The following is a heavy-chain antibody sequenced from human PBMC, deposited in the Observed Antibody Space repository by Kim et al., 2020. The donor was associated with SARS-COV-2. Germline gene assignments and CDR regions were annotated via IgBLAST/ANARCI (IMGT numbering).Heavy chain of an antibody. CDR3: ARHSRIVVVPAAILA. CDR2: IYYSGNT. Sequence: SETLSLTCTVFGGSISSSSYYWGWIRQPPGKGLEWIGSIYYSGNTYYNPSLKSRVTISVDTSKNQFSLKLSSVTAADTAVYYCARHSRIVVVPAAILAWSQGTLVTVSS. V-gene: IGHV4-39*01. CDR1: GGSISSSSYY. J-gene: IGHJ4*02. D-gene: IGHD2-2*01.